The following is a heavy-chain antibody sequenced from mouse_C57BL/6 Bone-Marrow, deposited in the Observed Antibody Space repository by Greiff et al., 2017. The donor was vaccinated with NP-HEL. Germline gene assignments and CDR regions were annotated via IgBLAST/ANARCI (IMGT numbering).Heavy chain of an antibody. Sequence: EVKLMESGGGLVKPGGSLKLSCAASGFTFSSYAMSWVRQTPEKRLEWVATISDGGSYTYYPDNVKGRFTISRDNAKNNLYLQMSHLKSEDTAMYYCARDPPNGWFAYWGQGTLVTVSA. V-gene: IGHV5-4*01. CDR1: GFTFSSYA. J-gene: IGHJ3*01. CDR2: ISDGGSYT. CDR3: ARDPPNGWFAY.